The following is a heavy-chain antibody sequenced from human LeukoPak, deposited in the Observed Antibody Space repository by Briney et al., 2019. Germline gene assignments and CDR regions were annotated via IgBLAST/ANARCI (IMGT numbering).Heavy chain of an antibody. CDR1: GFTFSSYG. J-gene: IGHJ4*02. CDR3: AKPVRHYYDSSGSVGY. Sequence: PGGSLRLSCAASGFTFSSYGMHWVRQAPGKGLEWVAFIRYDGSNKYYADSVKGRFTISRDNSKNTLYLQMNSLRAEDTAVYYCAKPVRHYYDSSGSVGYWGQGTLVTVSS. D-gene: IGHD3-22*01. CDR2: IRYDGSNK. V-gene: IGHV3-30*02.